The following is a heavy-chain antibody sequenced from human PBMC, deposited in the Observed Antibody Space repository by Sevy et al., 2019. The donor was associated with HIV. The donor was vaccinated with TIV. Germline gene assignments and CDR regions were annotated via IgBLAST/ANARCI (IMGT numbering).Heavy chain of an antibody. J-gene: IGHJ4*02. Sequence: SETLSLTCIVSGDSISSSSYYWGWIRQPPGKGLEWIASISYRGNTYYNPSLKSRTTMSIDTSKNQFFLTLNSVTAPDAAVYYCARINPYYDFWSGYMTSGYFDFWGPGTLVTVSS. V-gene: IGHV4-39*01. CDR2: ISYRGNT. D-gene: IGHD3-3*01. CDR3: ARINPYYDFWSGYMTSGYFDF. CDR1: GDSISSSSYY.